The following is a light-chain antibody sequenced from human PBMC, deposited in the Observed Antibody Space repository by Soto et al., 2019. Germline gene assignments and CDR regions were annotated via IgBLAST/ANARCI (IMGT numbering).Light chain of an antibody. V-gene: IGLV1-47*01. CDR2: EVS. CDR1: SSNIGSNF. J-gene: IGLJ3*02. CDR3: SSYTTSDTLV. Sequence: QSVLTQPPSASGTPGQRVTISCSGSSSNIGSNFVYWYQQFPGTAPKLVISEVSNRPSGVSNRFSGSKSGNTASLTISGLQGEDEADYYCSSYTTSDTLVFGGGTKLTVL.